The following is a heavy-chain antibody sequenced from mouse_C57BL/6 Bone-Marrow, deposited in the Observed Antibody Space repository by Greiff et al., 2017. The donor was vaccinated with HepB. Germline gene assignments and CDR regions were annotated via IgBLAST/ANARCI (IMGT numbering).Heavy chain of an antibody. V-gene: IGHV5-4*01. D-gene: IGHD4-1*01. CDR1: GFTFSSYA. Sequence: EVKLVESGGGLVKPGGSLKLSCAASGFTFSSYAMSWVRQTPEKRLEWVATISDGGSYTYYPDNVKGRFTISRDNAKNNLYLQMSHLKSEDTAMYYCARENWGYWYFDVWGTGTTVTVSS. J-gene: IGHJ1*03. CDR3: ARENWGYWYFDV. CDR2: ISDGGSYT.